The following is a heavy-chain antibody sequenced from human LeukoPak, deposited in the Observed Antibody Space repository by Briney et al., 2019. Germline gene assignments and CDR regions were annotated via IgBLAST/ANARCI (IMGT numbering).Heavy chain of an antibody. J-gene: IGHJ5*02. V-gene: IGHV4-4*09. CDR3: ARMSNWFDP. CDR1: GGSISSYY. Sequence: SETLSLTCTVSGGSISSYYWSWIRQPPGKGLEWIGYIYTSGSTNYNPSLKSRVTISVNTSKSQFSLKLSSVTAADTAVYYCARMSNWFDPWGQGTLVTVSS. CDR2: IYTSGST.